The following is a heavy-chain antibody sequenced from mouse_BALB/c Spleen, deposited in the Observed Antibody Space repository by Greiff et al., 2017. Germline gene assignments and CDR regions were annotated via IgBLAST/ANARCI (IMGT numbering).Heavy chain of an antibody. Sequence: EVQVVESGGGLVKPGGSLKLSCAASGFTFSSYAMSWVRQTPEKRLEWVASISSGGSTYYPDSVKGRFTISRDNARNILYLQMSSLRSEDTAMYYCARVYYYGGYFDYWGQGTTLTVSS. V-gene: IGHV5-6-5*01. D-gene: IGHD1-1*01. CDR1: GFTFSSYA. CDR2: ISSGGST. J-gene: IGHJ2*01. CDR3: ARVYYYGGYFDY.